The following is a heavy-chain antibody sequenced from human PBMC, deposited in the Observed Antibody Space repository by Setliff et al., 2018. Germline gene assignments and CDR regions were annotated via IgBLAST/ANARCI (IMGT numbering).Heavy chain of an antibody. J-gene: IGHJ4*02. CDR3: ARDARPYYDFWSGYYYYFDY. V-gene: IGHV4-61*02. D-gene: IGHD3-3*01. CDR1: GGSISSSSYY. CDR2: IYTSGST. Sequence: SETLSLTCTVSGGSISSSSYYWNWIRQPPGKGLEWIGRIYTSGSTNYNPSLKSRVTISVDTSKNQFSLKLSSVTAADTAVYYCARDARPYYDFWSGYYYYFDYWGQGTLVTVSS.